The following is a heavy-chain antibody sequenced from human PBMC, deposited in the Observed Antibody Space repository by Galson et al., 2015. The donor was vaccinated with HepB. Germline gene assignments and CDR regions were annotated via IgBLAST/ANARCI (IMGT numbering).Heavy chain of an antibody. CDR2: IRYDGSNK. CDR1: GFTFSSYG. V-gene: IGHV3-30*02. CDR3: AKVSGYSSSWYFDWFDP. J-gene: IGHJ5*02. D-gene: IGHD6-13*01. Sequence: SLRLSCAASGFTFSSYGMHWVRQAPGKGLEWVAFIRYDGSNKYYADSVKGRFTISRDNSKNTLYLQMNSLRAEDTAVYYCAKVSGYSSSWYFDWFDPWGQGTLVTVSS.